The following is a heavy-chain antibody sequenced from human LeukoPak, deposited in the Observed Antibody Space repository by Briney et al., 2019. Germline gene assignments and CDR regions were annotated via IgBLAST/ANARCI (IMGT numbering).Heavy chain of an antibody. CDR3: ARDADEEMATIGLLDY. CDR1: GYTFTSYY. V-gene: IGHV1-46*01. J-gene: IGHJ4*02. Sequence: ASVKVSCKASGYTFTSYYMHWVRQAPGQGLEWMGIINPSGGSTSYAQKFQGRVTMTRDTSTSTVYMELSSLRSEDTAVYYCARDADEEMATIGLLDYWGQGTLVTVSS. CDR2: INPSGGST. D-gene: IGHD5-24*01.